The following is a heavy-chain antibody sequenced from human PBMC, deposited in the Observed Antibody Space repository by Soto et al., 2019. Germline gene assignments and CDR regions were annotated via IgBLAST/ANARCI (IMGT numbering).Heavy chain of an antibody. CDR3: ARPLRTYFYYGMDV. V-gene: IGHV1-69*01. CDR2: IIPIFGTR. CDR1: GGTFSNYP. D-gene: IGHD4-17*01. J-gene: IGHJ6*02. Sequence: QVHLVQSGAEVKKPGSSVKVSCTASGGTFSNYPISWVRQAPGQGLEWMGGIIPIFGTRNYAQKFQGRVTITADDSTSTAYLELSSLRSEDTAVYYCARPLRTYFYYGMDVWGQGTTVTVSS.